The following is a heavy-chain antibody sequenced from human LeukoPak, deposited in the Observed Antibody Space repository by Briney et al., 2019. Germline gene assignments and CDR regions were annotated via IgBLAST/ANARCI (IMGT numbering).Heavy chain of an antibody. CDR3: ARMYSSSWGYNWFDP. Sequence: GGSLQISCQGSRYSVTSYWIGWVRQVPGKGLEWMGIIYPGDSDTRYSPSFQGQVTISADKSISTAYLQWSSLKASDTAMYYCARMYSSSWGYNWFDPWGQGTLVTVSS. CDR2: IYPGDSDT. V-gene: IGHV5-51*01. D-gene: IGHD6-13*01. J-gene: IGHJ5*02. CDR1: RYSVTSYW.